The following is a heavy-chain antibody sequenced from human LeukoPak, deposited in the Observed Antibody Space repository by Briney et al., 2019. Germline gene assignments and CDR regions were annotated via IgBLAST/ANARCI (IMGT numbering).Heavy chain of an antibody. CDR1: GFTFSSYA. CDR3: AELGITMIGGV. D-gene: IGHD3-10*02. V-gene: IGHV3-23*01. Sequence: GGSLRLSCAASGFTFSSYAMSWVRQAPGKGLEWVSAISGSGSTIYYADSGKGRFTISRDNAKNSLYLQMNSLRAEATAVYYCAELGITMIGGVWGKGTTVTISS. CDR2: ISGSGSTI. J-gene: IGHJ6*04.